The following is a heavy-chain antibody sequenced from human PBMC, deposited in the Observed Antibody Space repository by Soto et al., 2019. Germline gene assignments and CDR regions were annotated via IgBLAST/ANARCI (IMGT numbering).Heavy chain of an antibody. J-gene: IGHJ4*02. Sequence: VASVKVSCKASGYTFTSYGISWVRQAPGQGLEWMGWISTYSGNTDYAQKFQGRITMTTDTSTDTVYMELRSLRSDDTAVYFCARNLFGVIIMGDYWGQGTLVTSPQ. CDR1: GYTFTSYG. D-gene: IGHD3-3*01. CDR2: ISTYSGNT. CDR3: ARNLFGVIIMGDY. V-gene: IGHV1-18*04.